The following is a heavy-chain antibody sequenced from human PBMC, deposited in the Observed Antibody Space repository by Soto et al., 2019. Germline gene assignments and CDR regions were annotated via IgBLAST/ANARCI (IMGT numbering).Heavy chain of an antibody. D-gene: IGHD6-25*01. J-gene: IGHJ6*01. Sequence: QVQLVQSGAVVKKPGSSVKVSCKAAGGTFSNYALISWVRQAPGQGLEWMGGIIPIDATVNYAQKFQGRIAITADESTNTAYMDLGSLKSEDTAVSYCARDLLGFGYTYGDVWGQGTTVTVSS. CDR3: ARDLLGFGYTYGDV. CDR2: IIPIDATV. V-gene: IGHV1-69*12. CDR1: GGTFSNYA.